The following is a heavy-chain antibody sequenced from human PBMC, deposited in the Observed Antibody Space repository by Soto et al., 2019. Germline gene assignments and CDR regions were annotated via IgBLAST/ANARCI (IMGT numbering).Heavy chain of an antibody. Sequence: GGSLRLSCAASGFTFSSYWMHWVRQAPGKGLVWVSRINSDGSSTSYADSVKGRFTISRDNAKNTLYLQMNSLRAEDTAVYYCARDYYDSSGYYEGAFDIWGQGTMVTVSS. D-gene: IGHD3-22*01. CDR1: GFTFSSYW. V-gene: IGHV3-74*01. CDR2: INSDGSST. J-gene: IGHJ3*02. CDR3: ARDYYDSSGYYEGAFDI.